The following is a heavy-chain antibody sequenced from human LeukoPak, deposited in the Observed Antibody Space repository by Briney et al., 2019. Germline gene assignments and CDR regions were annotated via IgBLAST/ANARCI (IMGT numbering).Heavy chain of an antibody. J-gene: IGHJ4*02. CDR2: IRLDGSNK. V-gene: IGHV3-30*02. CDR1: GLTFNSYG. CDR3: AKREYSDSYTYSPLFAS. D-gene: IGHD3-16*01. Sequence: GGSLRHSCAASGLTFNSYGMHWVRQAPGKGLEWVAFIRLDGSNKYYADSVKGRFTISRDNSKNTLYLQMNSLRADDTAVYYCAKREYSDSYTYSPLFASWGLGTLVTVSS.